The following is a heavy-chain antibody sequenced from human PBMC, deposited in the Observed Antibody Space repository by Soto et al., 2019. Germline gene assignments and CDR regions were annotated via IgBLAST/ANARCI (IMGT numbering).Heavy chain of an antibody. CDR3: ARDLGYLAPGAFAI. Sequence: QVQLVQSGAEVKKPGASVKVSCKASGYTFTSYGISWVRQAPGQGLEWMGWISAYNGNTNYAQKLQGRVTMTTDTSTSTAYKGLRSLRSDDTAVYYCARDLGYLAPGAFAIGGQGTMVTVSS. J-gene: IGHJ3*02. CDR2: ISAYNGNT. V-gene: IGHV1-18*01. D-gene: IGHD1-1*01. CDR1: GYTFTSYG.